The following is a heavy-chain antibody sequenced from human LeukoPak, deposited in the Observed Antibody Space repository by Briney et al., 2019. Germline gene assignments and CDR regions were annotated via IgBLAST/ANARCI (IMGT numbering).Heavy chain of an antibody. CDR3: AKDLSWLPYEPPPGY. J-gene: IGHJ4*02. CDR1: GFISSNNV. V-gene: IGHV3-23*01. CDR2: ISGSGGST. Sequence: GGSLRLSCTASGFISSNNVMSWVRRAPGKGLEGGSAISGSGGSTYYADSVKGRFTISRDNSKNTLYLQMNSLRAEDTAVYSCAKDLSWLPYEPPPGYWGQGTLVTVSS. D-gene: IGHD6-19*01.